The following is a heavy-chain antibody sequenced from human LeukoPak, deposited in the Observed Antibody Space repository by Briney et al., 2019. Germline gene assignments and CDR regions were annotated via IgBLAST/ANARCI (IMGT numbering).Heavy chain of an antibody. CDR3: AKDPTSYNDPRPIDS. J-gene: IGHJ4*02. CDR1: GFTFTDFA. D-gene: IGHD5-24*01. CDR2: ISGSGGST. V-gene: IGHV3-23*01. Sequence: PGGSLRLSCAASGFTFTDFAMNWVRQAPGKGLEWVSTISGSGGSTYYAGSVKGRFTISRDNSKNTLYLQMNSLRVEDTAVYFCAKDPTSYNDPRPIDSWGQGTLVTVSS.